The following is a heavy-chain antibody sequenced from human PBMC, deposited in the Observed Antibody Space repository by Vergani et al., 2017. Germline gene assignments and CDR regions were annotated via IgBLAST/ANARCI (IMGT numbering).Heavy chain of an antibody. CDR2: ISGSGGST. Sequence: EVQLLESGGGLVQPGGSLRLSCAASGFTFSSYAMSWVRQAPGKGLEWVSAISGSGGSTYYADSVKGRFTISRDNSKNTLYLQMNSLRAEDTAVYYCARVEWLAPYYFDYWGQGTLVTVSS. V-gene: IGHV3-23*01. J-gene: IGHJ4*02. CDR1: GFTFSSYA. D-gene: IGHD3-3*01. CDR3: ARVEWLAPYYFDY.